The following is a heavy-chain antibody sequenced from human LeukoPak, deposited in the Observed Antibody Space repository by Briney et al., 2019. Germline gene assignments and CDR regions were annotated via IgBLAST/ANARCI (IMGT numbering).Heavy chain of an antibody. CDR3: ARRSSSQTNWFDP. V-gene: IGHV5-51*01. J-gene: IGHJ5*02. D-gene: IGHD2-2*01. CDR2: IYPGDSET. CDR1: GYSFTSYW. Sequence: GDSLKISCKGSGYSFTSYWIGWVRQKPGKGLEWMGIIYPGDSETRYSPSFQGQVTISADKSISTAYLQWSSLKASDTAMYYCARRSSSQTNWFDPWGQGTLVTVSS.